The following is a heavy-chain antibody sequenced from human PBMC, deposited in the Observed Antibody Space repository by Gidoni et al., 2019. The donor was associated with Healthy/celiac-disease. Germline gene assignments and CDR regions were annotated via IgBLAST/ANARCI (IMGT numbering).Heavy chain of an antibody. D-gene: IGHD6-13*01. CDR1: GGSFSGYY. Sequence: QVQLQQWGAGLLKPSETLSLTCAVYGGSFSGYYWSWIRQPPGKGLEWIGEINHSGSTNYNPSLKSRVTISVDTSKNQFSLKLSSVTAADTAVYYCARGRHSSSWSLGVPLYYFDYWGQGTLVTVSS. CDR2: INHSGST. J-gene: IGHJ4*02. CDR3: ARGRHSSSWSLGVPLYYFDY. V-gene: IGHV4-34*01.